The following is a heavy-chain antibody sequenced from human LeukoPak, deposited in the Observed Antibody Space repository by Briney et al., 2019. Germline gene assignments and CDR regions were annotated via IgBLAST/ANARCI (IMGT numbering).Heavy chain of an antibody. V-gene: IGHV4-34*01. CDR2: INHSGST. J-gene: IGHJ6*02. D-gene: IGHD3-22*01. CDR3: ARDKYYYDSRYYYYYGMDV. Sequence: PSETLSLTCAVYGGSFSGYYWSWIRQPPGKGLEWIGEINHSGSTNYNPSLKSRVTISVDTSKNQFSLKLSSVTAADTAVYYCARDKYYYDSRYYYYYGMDVCGQGTTVTVSS. CDR1: GGSFSGYY.